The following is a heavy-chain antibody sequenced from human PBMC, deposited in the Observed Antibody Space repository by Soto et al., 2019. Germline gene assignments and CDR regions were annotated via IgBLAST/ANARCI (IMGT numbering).Heavy chain of an antibody. CDR1: GYSISSSNR. V-gene: IGHV4-28*01. J-gene: IGHJ4*02. D-gene: IGHD1-26*01. CDR3: ARREIQGPIDY. Sequence: PSXTLSLPGAVSGYSISSSNRWGWIRQPPGKGLEWIGYIYYSGTTYYNPSLKSRVTMSVDTSKNQFSLKLTSVTAVDTAVYYCARREIQGPIDYWGQGTLVTVSS. CDR2: IYYSGTT.